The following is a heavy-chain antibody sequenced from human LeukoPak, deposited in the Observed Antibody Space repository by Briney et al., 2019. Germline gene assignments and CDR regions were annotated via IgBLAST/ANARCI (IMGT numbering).Heavy chain of an antibody. CDR3: ARGIEAAGTGDY. Sequence: GGSLRLSCAASGFTFSSYSMNWVRQAPGKWLEWGSYISSRSSTIYYADSVKGRFTISRDNAKNSLYLQMNSLRAEDTAVYYCARGIEAAGTGDYWGQGTLVTVSS. J-gene: IGHJ4*02. CDR1: GFTFSSYS. CDR2: ISSRSSTI. D-gene: IGHD6-13*01. V-gene: IGHV3-48*01.